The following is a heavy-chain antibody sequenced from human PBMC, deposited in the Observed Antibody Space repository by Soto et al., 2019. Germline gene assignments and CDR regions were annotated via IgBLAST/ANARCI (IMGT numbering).Heavy chain of an antibody. CDR3: ARSIVVVTALDY. D-gene: IGHD2-21*02. CDR2: INAGNGNT. CDR1: GYTFTSYT. V-gene: IGHV1-3*01. Sequence: AASVKVSCKASGYTFTSYTMHWVRQAPGQRLEWMGWINAGNGNTKYSQKFQGRVTITRDTSASTAYIELSSLRSEDTAVYYCARSIVVVTALDYWGQGTLVTVSS. J-gene: IGHJ4*02.